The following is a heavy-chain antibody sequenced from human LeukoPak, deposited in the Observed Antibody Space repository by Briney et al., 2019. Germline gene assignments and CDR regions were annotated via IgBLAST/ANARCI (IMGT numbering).Heavy chain of an antibody. Sequence: NPGGSLRLSCAASGFIFSEYYMGWIRQAPGKGLEWVSYISNNCGTTYYADSVKGRFTISRDDAKNSLYLSMNSLRAEDTAVYYCAKDIVAPGLFFDCWGQGILVTVSS. J-gene: IGHJ4*02. CDR3: AKDIVAPGLFFDC. CDR2: ISNNCGTT. V-gene: IGHV3-11*01. D-gene: IGHD3-16*02. CDR1: GFIFSEYY.